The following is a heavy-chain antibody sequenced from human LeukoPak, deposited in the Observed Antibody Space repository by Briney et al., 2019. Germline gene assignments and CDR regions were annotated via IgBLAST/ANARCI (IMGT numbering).Heavy chain of an antibody. CDR1: GFTFSSCA. CDR3: ASHGSGSYYTKYYYGMDV. CDR2: IYSGGST. Sequence: GGSLRLSCAASGFTFSSCAMSWVRQAPGKGLEWVSVIYSGGSTYYADSVKGRFTISRDNSKNTLYLQMNSLRAEDTAVYYCASHGSGSYYTKYYYGMDVWGQGTTVTVSS. D-gene: IGHD3-10*01. V-gene: IGHV3-66*04. J-gene: IGHJ6*02.